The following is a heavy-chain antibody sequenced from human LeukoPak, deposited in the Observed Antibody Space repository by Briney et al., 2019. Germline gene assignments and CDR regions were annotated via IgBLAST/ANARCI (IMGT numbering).Heavy chain of an antibody. CDR1: GFTFSSYS. D-gene: IGHD4-17*01. CDR2: ISSSISYI. Sequence: GGSLRLSGAGSGFTFSSYSMNWVRQAPGKGLEWVSSISSSISYIYYADSVKGRFTISRDNAKNSLYLQKNSVRAEDTAVYYCARDLHGDYDAFDIWGQGTMVTVSS. J-gene: IGHJ3*02. V-gene: IGHV3-21*01. CDR3: ARDLHGDYDAFDI.